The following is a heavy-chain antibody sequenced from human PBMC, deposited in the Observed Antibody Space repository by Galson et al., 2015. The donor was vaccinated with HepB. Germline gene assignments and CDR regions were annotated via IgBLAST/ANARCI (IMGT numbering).Heavy chain of an antibody. J-gene: IGHJ6*03. CDR2: ISSSSSTI. Sequence: FSSYSMNWVRQAPGKGLEWVSYISSSSSTIYYADSVKGRFTISRDNTKNSLYLQMNSLRAEDTAVYYCARDQKWLRSGYYYYYMDVWGKGTTVTVSS. D-gene: IGHD5-12*01. CDR3: ARDQKWLRSGYYYYYMDV. CDR1: FSSYS. V-gene: IGHV3-48*01.